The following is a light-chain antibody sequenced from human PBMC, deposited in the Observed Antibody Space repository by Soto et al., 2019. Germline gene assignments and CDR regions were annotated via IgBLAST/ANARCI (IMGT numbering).Light chain of an antibody. CDR1: QSISSY. V-gene: IGKV1-39*01. J-gene: IGKJ3*01. Sequence: DIQMTQSPSSLSASVGDRVTITCRASQSISSYLNWYQHKPGKAPKLLIYAASSLKSGVPSRFSGSGSGTDFTLTISSLQPEDFATYYCQQSYSTPRFTFGPGTKVDIK. CDR2: AAS. CDR3: QQSYSTPRFT.